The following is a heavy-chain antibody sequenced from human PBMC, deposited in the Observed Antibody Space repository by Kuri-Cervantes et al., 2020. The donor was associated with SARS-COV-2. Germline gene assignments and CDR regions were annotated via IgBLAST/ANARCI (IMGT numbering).Heavy chain of an antibody. Sequence: GESLKISCVASGFTFSRHGIHWVRQAPGKGLEWVAGIWYDGTNKYYGDSVRGRFTISRDNAKNSLYLQMNSLRDEDTAVYYCARAPEGYYYGSESTNYYYYGMDVWGQGTTVTVSS. CDR1: GFTFSRHG. J-gene: IGHJ6*02. V-gene: IGHV3-33*01. D-gene: IGHD3-10*01. CDR3: ARAPEGYYYGSESTNYYYYGMDV. CDR2: IWYDGTNK.